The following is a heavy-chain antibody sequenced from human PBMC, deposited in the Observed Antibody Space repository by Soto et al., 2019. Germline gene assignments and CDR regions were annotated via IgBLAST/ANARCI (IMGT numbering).Heavy chain of an antibody. CDR1: GFTFSSYA. V-gene: IGHV3-30-3*01. Sequence: QVQLVESGGGVVQPGRSLRLSCAASGFTFSSYAMHWVRQAPGKGLEWVAVISYDGSKKYYADSVKGRFTISRDNSKNTLYLQMNSLRAEDTAVYYCESEQLAVLRGVLDYWGQGTLVTVSS. D-gene: IGHD1-1*01. CDR2: ISYDGSKK. J-gene: IGHJ4*02. CDR3: ESEQLAVLRGVLDY.